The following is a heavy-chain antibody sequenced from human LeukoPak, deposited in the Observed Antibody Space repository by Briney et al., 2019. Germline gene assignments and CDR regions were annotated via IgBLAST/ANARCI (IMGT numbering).Heavy chain of an antibody. CDR2: IEKDGSNK. CDR3: AKDLEQWPAVPEY. CDR1: GFTFKTYG. J-gene: IGHJ4*02. V-gene: IGHV3-30*02. D-gene: IGHD6-19*01. Sequence: GGSLRLSCAASGFTFKTYGMHWVRQAPGKGLDWVAFIEKDGSNKYYTDSVKGRFTVSRDNSKNRLYLQMNSLRPEETALYYCAKDLEQWPAVPEYWGQGTLVIVSS.